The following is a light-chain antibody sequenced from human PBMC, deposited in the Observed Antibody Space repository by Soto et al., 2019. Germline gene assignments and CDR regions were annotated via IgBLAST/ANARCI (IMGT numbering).Light chain of an antibody. Sequence: EIVLTQSPGPLSLSPGERATLSCRASQSVSSSFLAWYQQKPGQAPRLLIYGASNRATGIPDRFSGSGSGTDFTLTISRLEPEDYAGYYCQQYVTSPWAFGQGTKVAIE. CDR1: QSVSSSF. CDR3: QQYVTSPWA. J-gene: IGKJ1*01. CDR2: GAS. V-gene: IGKV3-20*01.